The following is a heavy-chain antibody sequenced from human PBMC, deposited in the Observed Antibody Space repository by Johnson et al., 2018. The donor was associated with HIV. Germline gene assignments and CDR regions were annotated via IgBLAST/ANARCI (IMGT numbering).Heavy chain of an antibody. CDR2: INTGGST. CDR3: ARGDTAMGYDAFDI. CDR1: GFTVSSNY. D-gene: IGHD5-18*01. Sequence: VLLVESGGGLVQPGGSLRLSCAASGFTVSSNYMSWVRQAPGKGLEWVSLINTGGSTYYADSVKGRFTISRDNSKNTLYLQMNSLRAEDTAVYYCARGDTAMGYDAFDIWGQGTMVTVSS. J-gene: IGHJ3*02. V-gene: IGHV3-66*01.